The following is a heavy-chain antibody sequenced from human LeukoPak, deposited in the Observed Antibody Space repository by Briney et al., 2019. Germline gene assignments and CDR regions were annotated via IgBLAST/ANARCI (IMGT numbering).Heavy chain of an antibody. J-gene: IGHJ6*02. CDR1: GGSISSGGYY. CDR3: ARDTGYSYGPLYYYYGMDV. D-gene: IGHD5-18*01. CDR2: IYYSGST. Sequence: SETLSLTCTVSGGSISSGGYYWSWIRQHPGKGLEWIEYIYYSGSTYYNPSLKSRVTISVDTSKNQFSLKLSSVTAADTAVYYCARDTGYSYGPLYYYYGMDVWGQGTTVTVSS. V-gene: IGHV4-31*03.